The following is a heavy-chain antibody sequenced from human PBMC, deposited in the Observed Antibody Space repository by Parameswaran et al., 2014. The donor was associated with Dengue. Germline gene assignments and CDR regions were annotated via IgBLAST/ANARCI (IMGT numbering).Heavy chain of an antibody. Sequence: ASETLSLTCAVYGGSFSGYYWSWIRQPPGKGLEWIGEINHSGSTNYNPSLKSRVTISVDTSKNQFSLKLSSVTAADTAVYYCASPGWDVVPAANYYYYYGMDVWGQGTTVTVSS. J-gene: IGHJ6*02. V-gene: IGHV4-34*01. CDR1: GGSFSGYY. D-gene: IGHD2-2*01. CDR3: ASPGWDVVPAANYYYYYGMDV. CDR2: INHSGST.